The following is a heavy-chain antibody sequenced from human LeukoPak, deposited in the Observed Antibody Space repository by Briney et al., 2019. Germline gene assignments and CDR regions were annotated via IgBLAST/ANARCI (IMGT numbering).Heavy chain of an antibody. Sequence: SETLSLTCTVSGGSISSSSYYWSWIRQPPGKGLEWIGEINHSGSTNYNPSLKSRVTISVDTSKSQFSLKLSSVTAADTAVYYCARGGEYGSGSYYKYWGQGTLVTVSS. CDR1: GGSISSSSYY. CDR2: INHSGST. J-gene: IGHJ4*02. D-gene: IGHD3-10*01. CDR3: ARGGEYGSGSYYKY. V-gene: IGHV4-39*07.